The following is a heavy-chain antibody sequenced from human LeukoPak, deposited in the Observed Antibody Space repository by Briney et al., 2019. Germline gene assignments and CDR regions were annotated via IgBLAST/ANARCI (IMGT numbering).Heavy chain of an antibody. D-gene: IGHD6-13*01. CDR2: IYYSGST. Sequence: SQTLSLTCTVSGGSISSGGYYWSWIRQHPGKGLEWIGYIYYSGSTYYNPSLKSRVTISVDTSKNQFSPKLSSVTAADTAVYYCARDGGSSSWYDYWGQGTLVTVSS. CDR1: GGSISSGGYY. V-gene: IGHV4-31*03. J-gene: IGHJ4*02. CDR3: ARDGGSSSWYDY.